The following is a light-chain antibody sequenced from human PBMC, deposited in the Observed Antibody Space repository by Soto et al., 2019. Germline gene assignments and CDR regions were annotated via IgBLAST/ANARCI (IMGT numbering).Light chain of an antibody. CDR2: AAS. V-gene: IGKV1-39*01. J-gene: IGKJ1*01. CDR3: QQSYSTPPL. CDR1: QSISSY. Sequence: DIQMTQSPSSLSASVGDRVTITCRASQSISSYLNWYQQKPGKAPKLLIYAASSLQSGVPSRFSGSGSGTDFTLTISSLQPEDFATYYCQQSYSTPPLFGQGTKV.